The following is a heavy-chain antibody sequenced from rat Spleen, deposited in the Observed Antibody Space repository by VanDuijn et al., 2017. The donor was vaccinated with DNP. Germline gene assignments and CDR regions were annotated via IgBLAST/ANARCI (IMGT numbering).Heavy chain of an antibody. CDR3: AGRPPPTRGPFDY. V-gene: IGHV5-7*01. J-gene: IGHJ2*01. Sequence: EVQLVESGGGLVQPGRSLILSCTASGFIFSDHNMAWVRQAPKKGLEWVATLSYDGSSTYYRDSVKGRFIISRNNAKSPLYLQMDSLRSDDTATYYWAGRPPPTRGPFDYWGQGIMVTVSS. CDR2: LSYDGSST. D-gene: IGHD1-4*01. CDR1: GFIFSDHN.